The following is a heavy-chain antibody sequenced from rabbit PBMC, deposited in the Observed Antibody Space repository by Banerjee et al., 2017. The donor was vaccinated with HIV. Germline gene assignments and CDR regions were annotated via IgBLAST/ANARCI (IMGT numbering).Heavy chain of an antibody. Sequence: EEDGGDLVQPEGSLTLTCTASGFSFSDSYRIFWVRQAPGKGLEWIACIYAGSGGSTYYASWAKGRFTISKTSSTTVTLQKTSLTAADTATYFCARDLAGVIGWNFNLWGQGTLVTVS. J-gene: IGHJ4*01. CDR3: ARDLAGVIGWNFNL. D-gene: IGHD4-1*01. CDR2: IYAGSGGST. V-gene: IGHV1S45*01. CDR1: GFSFSDSYR.